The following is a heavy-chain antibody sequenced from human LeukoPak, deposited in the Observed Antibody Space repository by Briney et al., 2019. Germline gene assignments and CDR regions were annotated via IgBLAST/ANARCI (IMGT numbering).Heavy chain of an antibody. J-gene: IGHJ1*01. Sequence: SETLSLTCTVSGGSISSYYWSWIRQPPGKGLEWIGYIYYSVSTNYNPSLKSRVTISVDTSKNQFSLKLSSVTAADTAVYYCARAYCGGDCYSAEYFQHWGQGTLVTVSS. D-gene: IGHD2-21*02. V-gene: IGHV4-59*01. CDR2: IYYSVST. CDR1: GGSISSYY. CDR3: ARAYCGGDCYSAEYFQH.